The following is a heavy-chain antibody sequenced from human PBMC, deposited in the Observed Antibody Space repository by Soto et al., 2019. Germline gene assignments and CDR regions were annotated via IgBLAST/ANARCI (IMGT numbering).Heavy chain of an antibody. CDR2: IKSKADGETT. J-gene: IGHJ6*02. CDR3: ADLGG. V-gene: IGHV3-15*07. CDR1: GFNFINAW. Sequence: EVQLVESGGGLVEPGGSLRLSCAASGFNFINAWMHWVRQAPGKGLEWVGRIKSKADGETTDYAAPVKGRFIISRDDSKNTLYLQINSLKMEDTAVYYCADLGGWGQGTTVTVSS.